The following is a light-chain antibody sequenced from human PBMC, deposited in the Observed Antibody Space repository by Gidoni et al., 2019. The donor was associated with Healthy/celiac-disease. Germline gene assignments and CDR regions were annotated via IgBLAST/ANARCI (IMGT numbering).Light chain of an antibody. Sequence: DIVLTQSPGTLSLSPGERATLSCRASQSVSSSYLAWYQQKPGQAPRLLIYGASSRATGIPDRFSGSGSGTDFTLTISRLEPEDFEVYYCQQYGSSWTFGQGTKVEIK. CDR2: GAS. J-gene: IGKJ1*01. CDR1: QSVSSSY. CDR3: QQYGSSWT. V-gene: IGKV3-20*01.